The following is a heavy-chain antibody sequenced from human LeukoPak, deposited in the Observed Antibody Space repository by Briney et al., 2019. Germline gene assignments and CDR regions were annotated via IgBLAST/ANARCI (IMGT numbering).Heavy chain of an antibody. CDR1: GGSISSYY. Sequence: PSETLSLTCTVSGGSISSYYWSWIRQPPGKGLEWIGYIYYSGSTNYNPSLKSRVTMSVDTSKNQFSLKLSSVTAADTDVYYCARVAGSGCPDYWGQGTLVTVSS. J-gene: IGHJ4*02. CDR2: IYYSGST. CDR3: ARVAGSGCPDY. V-gene: IGHV4-59*01. D-gene: IGHD6-19*01.